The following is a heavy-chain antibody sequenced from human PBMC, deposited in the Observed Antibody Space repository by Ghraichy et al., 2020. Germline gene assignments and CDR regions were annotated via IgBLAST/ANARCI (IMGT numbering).Heavy chain of an antibody. CDR2: ISGSGGST. V-gene: IGHV3-23*01. D-gene: IGHD1-14*01. CDR1: GFTFSSYA. CDR3: AKDSAVSPGGYFDY. J-gene: IGHJ4*02. Sequence: LSLTCAASGFTFSSYAMSWVRQAPGKGLEWVSAISGSGGSTYYADSVKGRFTISRDNSKNTLYLQMNSLRAEDTAVYYCAKDSAVSPGGYFDYWGQGTLVTVSS.